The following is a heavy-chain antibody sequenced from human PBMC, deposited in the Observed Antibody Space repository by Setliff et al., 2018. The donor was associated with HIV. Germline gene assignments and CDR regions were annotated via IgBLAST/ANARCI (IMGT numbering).Heavy chain of an antibody. D-gene: IGHD3-9*01. CDR3: ARTHFDWLLRFDY. J-gene: IGHJ4*02. Sequence: GASVKVSCKASGYTFTGYCLDWVRQAPGQGLEWMGWIKPNSGCTNYAQNFQGWVTMTRATSISTAYMDLSRLRCDDTAVYYCARTHFDWLLRFDYWGQGTLVTVSS. V-gene: IGHV1-2*04. CDR2: IKPNSGCT. CDR1: GYTFTGYC.